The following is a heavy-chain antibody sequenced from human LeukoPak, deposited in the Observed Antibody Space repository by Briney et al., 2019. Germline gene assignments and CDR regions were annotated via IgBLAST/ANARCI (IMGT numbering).Heavy chain of an antibody. V-gene: IGHV1-69*13. J-gene: IGHJ6*02. CDR1: GGTFSSYA. D-gene: IGHD6-13*01. Sequence: ASVKVSCKASGGTFSSYAISWVRQAPGQGLEWMGGIIPIFGTANYAQKFRGRVTITADESTSTAYMELSSLRSEDTAVYYCARATGYSSSWYPGPYYGMDVWGQGTTVTVSS. CDR3: ARATGYSSSWYPGPYYGMDV. CDR2: IIPIFGTA.